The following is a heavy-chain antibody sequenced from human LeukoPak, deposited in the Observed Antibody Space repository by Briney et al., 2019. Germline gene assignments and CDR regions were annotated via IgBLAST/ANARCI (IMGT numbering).Heavy chain of an antibody. CDR2: ISYDGSNT. D-gene: IGHD2-21*02. CDR3: ARDGPAYCGGDCYSHY. J-gene: IGHJ4*02. Sequence: GGSLRLSCAASGFIFSNYAMHWVRQAPGKGLEWVAVISYDGSNTYYTDSVKGRFTISRDNSKNTLSLQMNSLRGEDTGVYYCARDGPAYCGGDCYSHYWGQGTLVTVSS. CDR1: GFIFSNYA. V-gene: IGHV3-30-3*01.